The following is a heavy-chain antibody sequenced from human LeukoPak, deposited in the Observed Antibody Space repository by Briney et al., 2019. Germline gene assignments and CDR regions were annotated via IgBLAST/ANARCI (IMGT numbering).Heavy chain of an antibody. CDR1: GFTFSSYA. D-gene: IGHD5-18*01. CDR3: AKVQAMVTYYFDY. Sequence: GGSLRLSCAASGFTFSSYAMSWVRQAPGKGLEWVSAISGSGGSTYYADSVKGRFTISRDNSKNTLNLQMNSLRAEDTAVYYCAKVQAMVTYYFDYWGQGTLVTVSS. J-gene: IGHJ4*02. CDR2: ISGSGGST. V-gene: IGHV3-23*01.